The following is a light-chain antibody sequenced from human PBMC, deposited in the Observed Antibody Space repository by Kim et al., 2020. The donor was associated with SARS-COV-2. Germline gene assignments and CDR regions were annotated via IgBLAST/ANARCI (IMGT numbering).Light chain of an antibody. Sequence: SSELTQDPAVSVALGQIVRITCQGDSLRRYYASWYQQKPGQAPVLVIYGKNNRPSGIPDRFSGSSSGNTASLTITGAQAEDEADYYCNSRDSSDNHLFGG. CDR1: SLRRYY. CDR2: GKN. J-gene: IGLJ2*01. CDR3: NSRDSSDNHL. V-gene: IGLV3-19*01.